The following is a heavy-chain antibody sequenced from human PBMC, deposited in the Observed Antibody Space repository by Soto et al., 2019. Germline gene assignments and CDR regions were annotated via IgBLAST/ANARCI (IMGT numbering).Heavy chain of an antibody. V-gene: IGHV4-39*01. J-gene: IGHJ3*02. D-gene: IGHD1-26*01. CDR3: AIQGLTGSSHDAFAT. CDR1: GGTMRSSGSL. Sequence: SQTLRVRWTGSGGTMRSSGSLGGWMRQAHGKGLERIARIKYSGTTFYNPSLKSRVELSVDTSHNQLAMKLSAGMAAETAVYYCAIQGLTGSSHDAFATWCQGPMVX. CDR2: IKYSGTT.